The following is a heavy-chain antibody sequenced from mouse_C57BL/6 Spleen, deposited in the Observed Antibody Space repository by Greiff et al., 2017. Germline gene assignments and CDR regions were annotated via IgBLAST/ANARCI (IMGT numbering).Heavy chain of an antibody. CDR2: IYPGDGDT. CDR3: ARSEDGSSYYYYAMDY. CDR1: GYAFSSYW. Sequence: VQLQQSGAELVKPGASVKISCKASGYAFSSYWMNWVKQRPGQGLEWIGQIYPGDGDTNYNGKFKGKATLTADKSSSTAYMQLSSLTSEDSAVYFCARSEDGSSYYYYAMDYWGQGTSGTVSS. V-gene: IGHV1-80*01. J-gene: IGHJ4*01. D-gene: IGHD1-1*01.